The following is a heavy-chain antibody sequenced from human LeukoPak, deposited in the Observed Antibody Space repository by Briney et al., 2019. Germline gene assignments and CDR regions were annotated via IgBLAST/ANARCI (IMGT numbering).Heavy chain of an antibody. J-gene: IGHJ3*02. V-gene: IGHV3-30-3*01. D-gene: IGHD3-3*01. CDR1: GFTLSSYV. CDR2: ISYDGSNK. CDR3: ARGGFWSGYYSEPRSFDI. Sequence: PGGSLRLSCAASGFTLSSYVMHWVRQAPGKGLEWVAVISYDGSNKYYADSVKGRFTISRDNSKNTLYLQMNSLRAEDTAVYYCARGGFWSGYYSEPRSFDIWGQGTMVTVSS.